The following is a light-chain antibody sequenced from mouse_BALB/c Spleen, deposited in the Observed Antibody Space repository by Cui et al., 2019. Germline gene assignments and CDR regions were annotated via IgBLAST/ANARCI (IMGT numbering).Light chain of an antibody. J-gene: IGKJ1*01. CDR3: HQWSSYPWS. CDR1: SSVSY. CDR2: STS. V-gene: IGKV4-80*01. Sequence: QIVLTQSPAIMSAYLGEEITRTCSASSSVSYMHWYQHKSGTSPKLVIYSTSILASGAPSRFSGSGSGTFYSLTVSSVEAEDAADYYCHQWSSYPWSFGGGTKLEIK.